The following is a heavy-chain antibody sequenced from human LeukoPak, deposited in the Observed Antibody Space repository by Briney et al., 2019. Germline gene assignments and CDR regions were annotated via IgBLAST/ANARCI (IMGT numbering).Heavy chain of an antibody. J-gene: IGHJ6*03. V-gene: IGHV4-30-4*07. D-gene: IGHD4-17*01. CDR1: GGSITTVGYS. CDR2: ISYSGNT. Sequence: PSQTLSLTCAVSGGSITTVGYSWSWIRQPPGKGLEWIGYISYSGNTYYNRSLKSRLTISGDTSKNQFSLNLNSVTAADTAVYYCARARHSLATPYGDYYYYYYMDVWGKGTTVTVSS. CDR3: ARARHSLATPYGDYYYYYYMDV.